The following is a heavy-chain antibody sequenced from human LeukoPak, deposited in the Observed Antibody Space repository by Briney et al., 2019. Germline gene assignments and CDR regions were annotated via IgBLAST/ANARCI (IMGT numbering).Heavy chain of an antibody. CDR1: GGSISSSSYY. J-gene: IGHJ6*03. V-gene: IGHV4-39*07. D-gene: IGHD6-13*01. Sequence: SETLSLTCTVSGGSISSSSYYWGWIRQPPRKGLEWIGSIYYSGSTYYNPSLKSRVTISVDTSKDQFSLKLSSVTAADTAVYYCARGAAAGYYYMDVWGKGTTVTVSS. CDR3: ARGAAAGYYYMDV. CDR2: IYYSGST.